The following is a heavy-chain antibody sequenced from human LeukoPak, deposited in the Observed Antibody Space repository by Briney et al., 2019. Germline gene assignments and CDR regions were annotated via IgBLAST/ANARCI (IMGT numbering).Heavy chain of an antibody. CDR1: GFTFSDYY. V-gene: IGHV3-11*01. CDR2: ISSSGSTI. CDR3: AKDHPYGGNSGLDY. D-gene: IGHD4-23*01. Sequence: GGSLRLSCAASGFTFSDYYMSWIRQAPGKGLEWVSYISSSGSTIYYADSVKGRFTISRDNSKNTLYLQMNSLRAGDTAVYYCAKDHPYGGNSGLDYWGQGTLVTVSS. J-gene: IGHJ4*02.